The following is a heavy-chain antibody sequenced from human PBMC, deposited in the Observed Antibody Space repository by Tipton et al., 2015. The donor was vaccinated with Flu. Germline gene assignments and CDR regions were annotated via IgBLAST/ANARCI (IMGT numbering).Heavy chain of an antibody. Sequence: SLRLSCAASGFTFSSYSMNWVRQAPGKGLEWVSSISSSSYIYYADSVKGRFTISRDNAKNSLYLQMNSLRAEDTAVYYCAREGALWFGELGYWGQGTLVTVSS. CDR3: AREGALWFGELGY. CDR2: ISSSSYI. J-gene: IGHJ4*02. D-gene: IGHD3-10*01. CDR1: GFTFSSYS. V-gene: IGHV3-21*01.